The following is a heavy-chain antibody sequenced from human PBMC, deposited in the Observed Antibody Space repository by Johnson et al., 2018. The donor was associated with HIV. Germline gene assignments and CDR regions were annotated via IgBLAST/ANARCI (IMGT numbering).Heavy chain of an antibody. D-gene: IGHD1-26*01. J-gene: IGHJ3*02. Sequence: VQLVESGGGLVQPGGSLRLSCAASGVTVSSNYMTWVRQAPGKGLEWVSVLFSGGTTYYADSVKGRFTISRDNSKNTLYLQMNSLRAEDTAVYNCARELVGGSYLLGAFDIWGQGTMVTVSS. CDR2: LFSGGTT. V-gene: IGHV3-66*01. CDR3: ARELVGGSYLLGAFDI. CDR1: GVTVSSNY.